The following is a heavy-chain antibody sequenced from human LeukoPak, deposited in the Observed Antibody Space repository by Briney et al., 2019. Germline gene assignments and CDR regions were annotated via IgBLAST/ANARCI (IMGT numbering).Heavy chain of an antibody. CDR3: ATGALPTGFLELIRPRNYFSNYMGA. Sequence: PGGSLRLSCDASGFTFSTYPMHWVRQAPGQGLGWLTLISPDGNNQEFADSVKGRFTISRDNSNNTLYLQMTSLTTEDTAMYYCATGALPTGFLELIRPRNYFSNYMGAWGRGTKVIVSS. V-gene: IGHV3-30*04. J-gene: IGHJ6*03. D-gene: IGHD3-3*01. CDR1: GFTFSTYP. CDR2: ISPDGNNQ.